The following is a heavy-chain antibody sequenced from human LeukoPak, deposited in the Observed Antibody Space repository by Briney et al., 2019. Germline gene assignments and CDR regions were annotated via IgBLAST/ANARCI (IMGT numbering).Heavy chain of an antibody. J-gene: IGHJ6*03. CDR1: GGSFSGYY. Sequence: SETLSLTCAVYGGSFSGYYWSWIRQPPGKGLEWIGEINHSGSTNYNPSLKSRVTISVDTSKNQFSLKLSSVTAADTAVYYCARGRSTYYYDSSGYYPQGRYMDVWGKGTTDTVSS. D-gene: IGHD3-22*01. V-gene: IGHV4-34*01. CDR2: INHSGST. CDR3: ARGRSTYYYDSSGYYPQGRYMDV.